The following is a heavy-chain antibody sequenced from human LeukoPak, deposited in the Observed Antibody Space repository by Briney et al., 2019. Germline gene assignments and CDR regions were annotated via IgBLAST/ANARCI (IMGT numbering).Heavy chain of an antibody. D-gene: IGHD3-3*01. J-gene: IGHJ4*02. CDR3: AGLTYYDFWSGYPFDY. CDR2: IYHSGST. V-gene: IGHV4-30-2*01. Sequence: SETLSLTCTVSGGSISSGGYYWSWIRQPPGKGLEWIGYIYHSGSTYYNPSLKSRVTISVDRSKNQFSLKLSSVTATDTAVYYCAGLTYYDFWSGYPFDYWGQGTLVTVSS. CDR1: GGSISSGGYY.